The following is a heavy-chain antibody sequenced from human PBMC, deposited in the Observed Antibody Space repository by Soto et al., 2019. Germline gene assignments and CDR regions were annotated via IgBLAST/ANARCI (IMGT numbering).Heavy chain of an antibody. CDR1: GFTFSSYA. V-gene: IGHV3-23*01. CDR3: AKDSYLPPKGSSWYQCSWFDP. Sequence: GGSLRLSCAASGFTFSSYAMSWVRQAPGKGLEWVSVISGGGGSTYYADSVKGRFTISRDNSKNTLYLQMNSLRAEDTAVYYCAKDSYLPPKGSSWYQCSWFDPWGQGTLVTVSS. D-gene: IGHD6-13*01. J-gene: IGHJ5*02. CDR2: ISGGGGST.